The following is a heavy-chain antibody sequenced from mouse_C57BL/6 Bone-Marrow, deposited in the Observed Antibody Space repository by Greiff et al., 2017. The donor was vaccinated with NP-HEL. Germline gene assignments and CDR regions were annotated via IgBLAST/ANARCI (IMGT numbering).Heavy chain of an antibody. CDR2: ISYDGSN. J-gene: IGHJ1*03. CDR1: GYSITSGYY. V-gene: IGHV3-6*01. CDR3: ARTSPCDV. Sequence: EVKLQESGPGLVKPSQSLSLTCSVTGYSITSGYYWNWIRQFPGNKLEWMGYISYDGSNNYNPSLKNRISITRDTSKNQFFLKLNSVTTEDTATYYCARTSPCDVWGTGTTVTVSS.